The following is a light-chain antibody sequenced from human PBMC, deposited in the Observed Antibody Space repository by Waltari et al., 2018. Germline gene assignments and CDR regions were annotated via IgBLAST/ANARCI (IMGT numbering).Light chain of an antibody. CDR3: QQYRDWPPPT. CDR1: QSVSSN. Sequence: EIVMTQSPATLSVSPGDRATLSCRASQSVSSNIAWYQQKPGQAPRLLIYDASVRAAGLPARFGGSGFVTECTLTISSLQSEDFAIYNCQQYRDWPPPTFGGGTKVEI. V-gene: IGKV3-15*01. J-gene: IGKJ4*01. CDR2: DAS.